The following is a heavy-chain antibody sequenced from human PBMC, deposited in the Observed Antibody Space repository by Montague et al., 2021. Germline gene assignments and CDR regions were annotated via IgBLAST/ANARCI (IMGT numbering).Heavy chain of an antibody. CDR2: IDPNSGDA. CDR3: ARIYSGSYWGHFDY. V-gene: IGHV1-2*02. Sequence: SVKVSCKASGYTFTGYYFNWVRQAPGQGLQWMGWIDPNSGDAGFAQKFQGRVTMTRDTSISTAYMELSSLTSDDTAVYYCARIYSGSYWGHFDYWGQGTQVTVSS. CDR1: GYTFTGYY. D-gene: IGHD1-26*01. J-gene: IGHJ4*02.